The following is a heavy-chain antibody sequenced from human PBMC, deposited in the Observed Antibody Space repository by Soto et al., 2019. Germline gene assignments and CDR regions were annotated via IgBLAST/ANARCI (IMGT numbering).Heavy chain of an antibody. V-gene: IGHV1-46*01. CDR1: GYTFTSYY. CDR3: ARDQAPLYYDYVWGSYRSFDY. Sequence: ASVKVSCKASGYTFTSYYMHWVRQAPGQGLEWMGIINPSGGSTSYAQKFQGRVTMTRDTSTSTVYMELSSLRSEDTAVYYCARDQAPLYYDYVWGSYRSFDYWGQGTLVTVSS. D-gene: IGHD3-16*02. CDR2: INPSGGST. J-gene: IGHJ4*02.